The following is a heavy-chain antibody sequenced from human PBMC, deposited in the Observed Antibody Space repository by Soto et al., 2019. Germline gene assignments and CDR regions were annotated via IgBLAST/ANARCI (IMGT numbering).Heavy chain of an antibody. Sequence: GGSLRLSCAASGFTFSNYAISWVRQAPGKGLEWVSTISGSGGSTYYVDSVKGRFTISRDNSKNTLYLQMNSLRAEDTAVYYCAKENAGPFDYWGQGTLVTVSS. V-gene: IGHV3-23*01. J-gene: IGHJ4*02. D-gene: IGHD2-8*01. CDR3: AKENAGPFDY. CDR2: ISGSGGST. CDR1: GFTFSNYA.